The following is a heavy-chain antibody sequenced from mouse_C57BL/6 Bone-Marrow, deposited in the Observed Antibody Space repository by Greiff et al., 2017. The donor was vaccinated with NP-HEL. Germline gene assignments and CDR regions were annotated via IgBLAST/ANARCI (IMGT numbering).Heavy chain of an antibody. CDR1: GYTFTSYL. V-gene: IGHV1-72*01. D-gene: IGHD1-1*01. Sequence: VQLQQPGAELVKPGASVKLSCKASGYTFTSYLMHWVKQRPGRGLEWIGRIDPYSGGTKYNEKFKSKATLTVDKPSSTAYMQLSSLTSEDSAVYYCARNDYGSSSFDYGGRGTTLTVSS. J-gene: IGHJ2*01. CDR2: IDPYSGGT. CDR3: ARNDYGSSSFDY.